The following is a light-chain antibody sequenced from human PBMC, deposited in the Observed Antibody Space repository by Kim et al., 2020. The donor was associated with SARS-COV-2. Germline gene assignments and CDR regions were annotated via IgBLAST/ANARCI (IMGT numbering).Light chain of an antibody. CDR3: STETSTTHVV. J-gene: IGLJ2*01. CDR1: SSDIGGYTY. Sequence: GQAVTISCAGTSSDIGGYTYVSWYQQYPGRAPKLIIQDVAYRSSGVSNRFSGSKSGNTASLTISGLQAEDEADYYCSTETSTTHVVFGEGTKVTVL. V-gene: IGLV2-14*04. CDR2: DVA.